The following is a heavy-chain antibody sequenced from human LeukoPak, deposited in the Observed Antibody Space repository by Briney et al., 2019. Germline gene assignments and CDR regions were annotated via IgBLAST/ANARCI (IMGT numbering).Heavy chain of an antibody. J-gene: IGHJ3*02. CDR1: GFTFSSYA. Sequence: PGGSLRLSCAASGFTFSSYAMSWVRQAPGKGLEWVSAISGSGGSTYYADSVKGRFTISRDNSKNTLYLQMNSLRPEDTAVYYCAKGYIVVVPAARLSNDAFDIWGQGTMVTVSS. V-gene: IGHV3-23*01. D-gene: IGHD2-2*01. CDR2: ISGSGGST. CDR3: AKGYIVVVPAARLSNDAFDI.